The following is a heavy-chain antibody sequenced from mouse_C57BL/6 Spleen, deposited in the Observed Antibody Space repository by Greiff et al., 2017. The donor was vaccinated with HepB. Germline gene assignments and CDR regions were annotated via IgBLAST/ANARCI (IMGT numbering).Heavy chain of an antibody. D-gene: IGHD1-1*01. CDR3: ARRVLITTVVAFDY. J-gene: IGHJ2*01. CDR1: GYTFTSYW. V-gene: IGHV1-64*01. Sequence: QVHVKQPGAELVKPGASVKLSCKASGYTFTSYWMHWVKQRPGQGLEWIGMIHPNSGSTNYNEKFKSKATLTVDKSSSTAYMQLSSLTYEDSAVYYGARRVLITTVVAFDYWGQGTTLTVSS. CDR2: IHPNSGST.